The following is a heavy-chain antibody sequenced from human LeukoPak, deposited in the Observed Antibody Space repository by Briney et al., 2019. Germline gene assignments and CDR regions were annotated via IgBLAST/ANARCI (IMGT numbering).Heavy chain of an antibody. D-gene: IGHD6-13*01. CDR2: ISGSGGST. CDR3: AKDRYSSSWYDDYFDY. Sequence: PGGSLRLSCAASGFTFSSYAMSWVRQAPGKGLEWVSAISGSGGSTYYADSVKGRFTISRDNSKNTLYLQMNSLRAEDTAVYCCAKDRYSSSWYDDYFDYWGQGTLVTVSS. CDR1: GFTFSSYA. J-gene: IGHJ4*02. V-gene: IGHV3-23*01.